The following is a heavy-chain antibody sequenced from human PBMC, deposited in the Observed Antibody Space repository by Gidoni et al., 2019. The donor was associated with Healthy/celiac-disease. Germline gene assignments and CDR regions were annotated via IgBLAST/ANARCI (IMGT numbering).Heavy chain of an antibody. D-gene: IGHD6-13*01. CDR3: ARDSIIAAAGALYYYYYMDV. CDR1: GYTFTSYG. Sequence: QVQLVQSGAEVKKPGASVKVSCKAAGYTFTSYGISWVRQAPGQRLEWMGWISAYNGNTNYAQKLQGRVTMTTDTSTSTAYMELRSLRSDDTAVYYCARDSIIAAAGALYYYYYMDVWGKGTTVTVSS. V-gene: IGHV1-18*01. J-gene: IGHJ6*03. CDR2: ISAYNGNT.